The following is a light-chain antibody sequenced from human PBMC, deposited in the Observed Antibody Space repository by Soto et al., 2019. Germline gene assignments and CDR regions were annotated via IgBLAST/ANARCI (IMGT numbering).Light chain of an antibody. Sequence: EIVLTQSPATLSLSPGERVTLSCRASQSVSTSLAWFQHKPGQPPRLLIYDASNRATGIPARFSGSGSGTDFTLTISSLEPEDFAVYYCQQRTIGLTFGGGTKVEIK. V-gene: IGKV3-11*01. CDR1: QSVSTS. CDR2: DAS. J-gene: IGKJ4*01. CDR3: QQRTIGLT.